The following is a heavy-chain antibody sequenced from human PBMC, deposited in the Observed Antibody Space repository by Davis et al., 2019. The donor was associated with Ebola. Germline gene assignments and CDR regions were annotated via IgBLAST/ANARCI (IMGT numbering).Heavy chain of an antibody. J-gene: IGHJ4*02. CDR1: GFTFINAW. CDR2: FKGRADDGTT. Sequence: GESLKISCAASGFTFINAWMNWVRQSPGKGLEWVGRFKGRADDGTTDYAAPVKGRFSISRDDSKNTLDLKMNSLKTKDTAVYYCTANRYGIVAVGDWGQGTLVAVSS. D-gene: IGHD5-18*01. CDR3: TANRYGIVAVGD. V-gene: IGHV3-15*01.